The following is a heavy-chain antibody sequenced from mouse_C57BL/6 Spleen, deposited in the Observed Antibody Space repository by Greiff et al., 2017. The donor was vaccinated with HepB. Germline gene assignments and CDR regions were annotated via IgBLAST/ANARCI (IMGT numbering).Heavy chain of an antibody. CDR3: ARLRPYYAMDY. V-gene: IGHV3-6*01. Sequence: EVQLQESGPGLVKPSQSLSLTCSVTGYSITSGYYWNWIRQFPGNKLEWMGYISYDGSNNYNPSLKNRISITRDTSKNQFFLKLNSVTTEDTATYYCARLRPYYAMDYWGQGTSVTVSS. J-gene: IGHJ4*01. CDR2: ISYDGSN. CDR1: GYSITSGYY. D-gene: IGHD2-12*01.